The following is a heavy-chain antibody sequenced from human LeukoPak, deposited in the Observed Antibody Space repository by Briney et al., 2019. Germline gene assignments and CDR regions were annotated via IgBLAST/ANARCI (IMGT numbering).Heavy chain of an antibody. D-gene: IGHD6-6*01. CDR3: ARSPIAARPSDAFDI. CDR1: GGSISSYY. V-gene: IGHV4-59*01. CDR2: IYYSGST. J-gene: IGHJ3*02. Sequence: NPSETLSLTCTVSGGSISSYYWSWIRQPPGKGLEWIGYIYYSGSTDYNPSLKSRDTISVDTSKNQFSLNLSSVTAADTAVYYCARSPIAARPSDAFDIWGQGTMVTVSS.